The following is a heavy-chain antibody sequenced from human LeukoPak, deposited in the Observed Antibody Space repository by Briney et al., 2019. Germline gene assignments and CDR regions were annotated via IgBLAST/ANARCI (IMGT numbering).Heavy chain of an antibody. V-gene: IGHV5-51*01. D-gene: IGHD6-19*01. CDR3: ARVAVAATRYYYYGLDV. CDR2: IYPGDSDT. Sequence: GESLKISCQGSGYIFTSYWIGWVRQMPGKGLEWMGIIYPGDSDTRYSPSFQGQVTISADKSISTAYLQWSSLKASDTAMYYCARVAVAATRYYYYGLDVWGQGTTVTVSS. CDR1: GYIFTSYW. J-gene: IGHJ6*02.